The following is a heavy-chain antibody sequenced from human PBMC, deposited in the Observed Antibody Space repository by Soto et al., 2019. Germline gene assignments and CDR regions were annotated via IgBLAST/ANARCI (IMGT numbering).Heavy chain of an antibody. J-gene: IGHJ4*02. CDR1: GYSFSRYH. D-gene: IGHD5-12*01. CDR3: VRSGRRSGIDY. CDR2: VNPNSNET. V-gene: IGHV1-8*01. Sequence: GASVKVSCKASGYSFSRYHISWVRQASGQGLEWMGWVNPNSNETDYAQKFQGRVTMTGNTSIRTAYMELSSLRSDDTAVYYCVRSGRRSGIDYWGQGTLVTVSS.